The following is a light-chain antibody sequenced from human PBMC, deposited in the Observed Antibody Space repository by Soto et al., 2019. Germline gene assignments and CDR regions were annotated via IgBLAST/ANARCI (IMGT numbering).Light chain of an antibody. J-gene: IGKJ2*01. Sequence: DIQMTQSPSTLSASVGDRVTITCRASQTISSSLTWYQFKPGKAPKLLIFDATTLQTGVPSRFSGSGCGSELNLTITGRKPEDFETDSCQQHNDYTAVTFGQGTNLEIK. V-gene: IGKV1-5*01. CDR2: DAT. CDR1: QTISSS. CDR3: QQHNDYTAVT.